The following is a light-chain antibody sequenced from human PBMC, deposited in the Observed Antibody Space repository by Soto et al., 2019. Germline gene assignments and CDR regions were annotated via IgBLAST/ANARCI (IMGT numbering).Light chain of an antibody. CDR1: PSVTNF. CDR2: GAF. J-gene: IGKJ5*01. V-gene: IGKV3-11*01. CDR3: QQRNIWPPVT. Sequence: EIVMTQSPATLSVYPGESATLSCRASPSVTNFLAWYQQKPGQAPRLLIYGAFNRATGIPARFSGSGSGTDFTLTISSLEPEDSAIYYCQQRNIWPPVTFGQGTRLEIK.